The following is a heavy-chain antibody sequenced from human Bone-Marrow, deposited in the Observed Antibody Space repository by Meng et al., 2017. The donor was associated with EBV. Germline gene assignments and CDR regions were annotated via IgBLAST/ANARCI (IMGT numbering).Heavy chain of an antibody. CDR2: IPSDGNI. CDR1: GFTFSGYG. J-gene: IGHJ5*02. CDR3: ARDLSGRFDP. Sequence: QVQLGEAGGGVVQPGRSLRLSCAASGFTFSGYGMFWVRQAPGKGPEWVAIIPSDGNIYYADSVKGRFTISRDNSKNTLYLQMNSLRGEDTAVYYCARDLSGRFDPWGQGTLVTVSS. V-gene: IGHV3-30*03. D-gene: IGHD1-14*01.